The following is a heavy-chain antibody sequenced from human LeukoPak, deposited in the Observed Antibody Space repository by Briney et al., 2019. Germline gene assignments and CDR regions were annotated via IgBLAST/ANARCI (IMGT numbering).Heavy chain of an antibody. V-gene: IGHV3-23*01. CDR2: ISGSGGST. CDR1: GFTFSSYA. Sequence: GGSLRLSCAASGFTFSSYAMSWVRQAPGKGLEWVSAISGSGGSTYYADSVKGRFTISRDNSKNTLYLQMNSLRAEDTAVYYRAKVTRRGQTSPFDYWGQGTLVTVSS. J-gene: IGHJ4*02. CDR3: AKVTRRGQTSPFDY. D-gene: IGHD3-10*01.